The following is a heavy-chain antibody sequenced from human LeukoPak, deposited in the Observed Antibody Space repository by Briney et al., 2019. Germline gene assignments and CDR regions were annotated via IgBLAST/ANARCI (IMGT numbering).Heavy chain of an antibody. CDR1: GLTVSSNS. J-gene: IGHJ6*03. CDR3: ARDPYSGNYGNYYYYYMDV. Sequence: GGSLRLSCTVSGLTVSSNSMSWVRQAPGKALEWVSSITSSGTYIFYADSVKGRFTISRDNAKNSLYLQMNSLGPEDTAVYYCARDPYSGNYGNYYYYYMDVWGKGTTVTISS. V-gene: IGHV3-21*01. CDR2: ITSSGTYI. D-gene: IGHD1-26*01.